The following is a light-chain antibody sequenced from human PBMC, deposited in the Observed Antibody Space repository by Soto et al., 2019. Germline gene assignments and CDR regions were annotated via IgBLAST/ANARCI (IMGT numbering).Light chain of an antibody. V-gene: IGKV1-39*01. J-gene: IGKJ5*01. CDR2: AAS. CDR1: QSISSY. Sequence: DIQMTQSPSSLSASVGDRVTITCRASQSISSYLNWYQQKPGKAPKLLIYAASNLQSGVASRFSGSRSGTDFHLTISNLQPEDFATYYCQQSYSTLITFGQGTLVEIK. CDR3: QQSYSTLIT.